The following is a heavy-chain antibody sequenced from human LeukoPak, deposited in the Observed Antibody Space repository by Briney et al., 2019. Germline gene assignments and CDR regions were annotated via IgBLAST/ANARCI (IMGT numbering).Heavy chain of an antibody. D-gene: IGHD6-6*01. CDR3: ARALDRESARLRYYYMDV. J-gene: IGHJ6*03. CDR1: GYTFTSYD. CDR2: MNPNSGNT. Sequence: ASVKVSCKASGYTFTSYDINWVRQATGQGLEWMGWMNPNSGNTNYAQKFQGRVTITRNTSISTAYMELSSLRSDDTAVYYCARALDRESARLRYYYMDVWGKGTTVTVSS. V-gene: IGHV1-8*03.